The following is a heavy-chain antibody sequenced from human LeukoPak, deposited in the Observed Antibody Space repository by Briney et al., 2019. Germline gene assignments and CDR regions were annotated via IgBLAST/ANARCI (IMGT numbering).Heavy chain of an antibody. CDR3: ATHLSGSYSGHDY. Sequence: GGSLRLSCAASGFTFSSYAMSWVRQAPGKGLGWVSTIAGGGRSTYYADSVKGRCTVSRHNSKNTLYLQMNSLRGEDTAVYYCATHLSGSYSGHDYWGQGTLVTVSS. CDR1: GFTFSSYA. J-gene: IGHJ4*02. CDR2: IAGGGRST. V-gene: IGHV3-23*01. D-gene: IGHD3-10*01.